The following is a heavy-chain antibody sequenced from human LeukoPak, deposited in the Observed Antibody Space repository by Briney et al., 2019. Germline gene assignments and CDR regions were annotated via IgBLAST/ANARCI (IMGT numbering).Heavy chain of an antibody. CDR1: GFTFSSYA. V-gene: IGHV3-23*01. Sequence: GGSLRLSCAASGFTFSSYAMSWVRQAPGKGLEWVSAISGSGGSTYYADSVKGRFTISRDNSKNTLYLQMNSLRTEDTAVYYCAKDTAMEDYFDYWGQGTLVTVSS. D-gene: IGHD5-18*01. CDR2: ISGSGGST. J-gene: IGHJ4*02. CDR3: AKDTAMEDYFDY.